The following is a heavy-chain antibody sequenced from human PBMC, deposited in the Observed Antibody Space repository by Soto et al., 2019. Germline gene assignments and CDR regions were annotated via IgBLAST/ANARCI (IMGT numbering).Heavy chain of an antibody. D-gene: IGHD3-3*01. CDR3: ATDKVFGVVRFDY. Sequence: ASVQVSRNVFGYTLTELSMHWVRQAPGKGLEWMGGFDPEDGETIYAQKFQGRVTMTEDTSTDTAYMELSSLRSEDTAVYYCATDKVFGVVRFDYWGQGTLVTVSS. CDR1: GYTLTELS. J-gene: IGHJ4*02. V-gene: IGHV1-24*01. CDR2: FDPEDGET.